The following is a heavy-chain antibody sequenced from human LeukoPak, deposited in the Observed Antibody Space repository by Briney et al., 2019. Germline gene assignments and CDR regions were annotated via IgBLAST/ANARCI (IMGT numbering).Heavy chain of an antibody. CDR1: GFSFSNYA. CDR3: AKCARIDWLPIDY. CDR2: ISGGGGSI. J-gene: IGHJ4*02. D-gene: IGHD3-9*01. Sequence: GESLKISCAASGFSFSNYAMTWVRQAPGKGLEWVSGISGGGGSIYYADFVKGRFTISRDNSKNTVYLQMNSLRAEDTAVYYCAKCARIDWLPIDYWGQGTLVTVSS. V-gene: IGHV3-23*01.